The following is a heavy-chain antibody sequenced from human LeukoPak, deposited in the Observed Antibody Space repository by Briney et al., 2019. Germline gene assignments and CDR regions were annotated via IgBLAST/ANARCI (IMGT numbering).Heavy chain of an antibody. CDR2: IWYDGSNK. Sequence: PGRSLRLSCAASGFIFSNYGMYWVRQAPGKGLEWVAVIWYDGSNKYYADSVKGRFTISGDNSKNTLYLQMNSLRAEDTAVYYCARPYYDSSGYFDYWGQGTLVTVSS. CDR3: ARPYYDSSGYFDY. V-gene: IGHV3-33*01. D-gene: IGHD3-22*01. J-gene: IGHJ4*02. CDR1: GFIFSNYG.